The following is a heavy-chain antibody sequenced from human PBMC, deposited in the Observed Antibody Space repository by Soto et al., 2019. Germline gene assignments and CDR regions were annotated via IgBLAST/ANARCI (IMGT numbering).Heavy chain of an antibody. CDR3: AKNGWVTTWRLGP. V-gene: IGHV1-3*01. CDR2: IDVANGYT. J-gene: IGHJ5*02. CDR1: GFTFTDYG. Sequence: QVQLVQSGAEVKKPGASVKVSCKASGFTFTDYGLHWVRQAPGQRLEWMGWIDVANGYTKYSQKFQDRVIITRDTSASTGYMELSSLRSEDTAVYYCAKNGWVTTWRLGPWGQGALVTVS. D-gene: IGHD2-8*01.